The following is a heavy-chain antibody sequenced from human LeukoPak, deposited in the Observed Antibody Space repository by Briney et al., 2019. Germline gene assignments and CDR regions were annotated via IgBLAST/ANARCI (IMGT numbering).Heavy chain of an antibody. Sequence: PSETLSLTCAVYGGSFSGYYWSWIRQPPGKGLEWIGEINHSGSTNYNPSLKSRVTISVDTSKNQFSLKLSSVTAADTAVYYCARDQGDYVLGYWGQGTLVTVSS. CDR3: ARDQGDYVLGY. V-gene: IGHV4-34*01. CDR2: INHSGST. J-gene: IGHJ4*02. CDR1: GGSFSGYY. D-gene: IGHD4-17*01.